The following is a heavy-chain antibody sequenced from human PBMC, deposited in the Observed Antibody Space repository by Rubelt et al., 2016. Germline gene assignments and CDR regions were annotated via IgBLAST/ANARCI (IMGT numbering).Heavy chain of an antibody. Sequence: EVQLVESGGGLVQPGGSLRLSCAASGFTFSSYSMNWVRQAPGKGLEWVSYIDSSSNIYYADSVKGRFTISRDNAKNSLYLQMNSLRAEETAVYYFARASYYDSIWGSYRYFDWFDPWGQGTLVTVSS. CDR3: ARASYYDSIWGSYRYFDWFDP. CDR2: IDSSSNI. V-gene: IGHV3-48*04. D-gene: IGHD3-16*02. J-gene: IGHJ5*02. CDR1: GFTFSSYS.